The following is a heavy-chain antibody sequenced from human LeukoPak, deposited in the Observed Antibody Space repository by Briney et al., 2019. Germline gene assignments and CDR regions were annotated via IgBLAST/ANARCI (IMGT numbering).Heavy chain of an antibody. Sequence: GGSLRLSCVVSGITLSNYRMLCVRQAPGRGLECVTHISDRGGNTKYAESVKGRFIIHRDTSKNTMYLQMNSLRVEDTAVYFCAKRGIVIRAVIIIGFHKEAYYFDYWGQGILVTVSS. D-gene: IGHD3-10*01. J-gene: IGHJ4*02. CDR3: AKRGIVIRAVIIIGFHKEAYYFDY. V-gene: IGHV3-23*01. CDR2: ISDRGGNT. CDR1: GITLSNYR.